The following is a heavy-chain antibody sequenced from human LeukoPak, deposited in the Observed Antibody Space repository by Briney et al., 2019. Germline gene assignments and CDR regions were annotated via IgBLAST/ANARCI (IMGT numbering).Heavy chain of an antibody. J-gene: IGHJ6*03. Sequence: GGSLRLSCAASGFTFSSYGMSWVRQAPGKGLEWVSTISGRRDSTSYADSVKGRFTISRDNSKNTLYLQMNSLRAEDTAVYYCAKDPNFYYCMDVWGKGTTVTVSS. CDR2: ISGRRDST. CDR3: AKDPNFYYCMDV. CDR1: GFTFSSYG. V-gene: IGHV3-23*01.